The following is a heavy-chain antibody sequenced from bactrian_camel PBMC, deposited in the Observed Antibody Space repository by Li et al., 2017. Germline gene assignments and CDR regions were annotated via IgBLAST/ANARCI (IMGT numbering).Heavy chain of an antibody. J-gene: IGHJ6*01. CDR2: INSIGGT. CDR1: GYIRC. V-gene: IGHV3S53*01. Sequence: HVQLVESGGGSVEAGGSLNLSCTYQGYIRCMAWFRQAPGKEREKVATINSIGGTTYVESVKGRFTISKDSAQNALLLQMNSLKVEDTAMYYCAVGPRSAGYCRLETPPREAAGWWGQGTQVTVS. D-gene: IGHD1*01. CDR3: AVGPRSAGYCRLETPPREAAGW.